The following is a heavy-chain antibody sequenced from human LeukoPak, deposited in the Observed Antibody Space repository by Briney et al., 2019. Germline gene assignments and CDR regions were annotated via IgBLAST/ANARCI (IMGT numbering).Heavy chain of an antibody. Sequence: QPGRSLRLSCAASGFTFSSYAMHWVRQAPGKGLEWVAVISYDGSNKYYADSVKGRFTISRDNSKNTLYLQMNSLRAEDTAVYYCARDRVRTYGDLDYWGQGTVVTVSS. D-gene: IGHD4-17*01. J-gene: IGHJ4*02. V-gene: IGHV3-30*04. CDR2: ISYDGSNK. CDR3: ARDRVRTYGDLDY. CDR1: GFTFSSYA.